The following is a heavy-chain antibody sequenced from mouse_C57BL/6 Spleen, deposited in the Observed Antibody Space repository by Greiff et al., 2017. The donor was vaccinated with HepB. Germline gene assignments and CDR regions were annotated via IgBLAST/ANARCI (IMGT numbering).Heavy chain of an antibody. CDR2: IYPGDGDT. V-gene: IGHV1-80*01. D-gene: IGHD1-1*01. Sequence: VKLQQSGAELVKPGASVKISCKASGYAFSSYWMNWVKQRPGTGLEWIGQIYPGDGDTNYNGKFKGKATLTADKSSSTAYMQLSSLTSEDSAVYFCARGGLYGSSYWYFDYWGQGTTLTVSS. J-gene: IGHJ2*01. CDR1: GYAFSSYW. CDR3: ARGGLYGSSYWYFDY.